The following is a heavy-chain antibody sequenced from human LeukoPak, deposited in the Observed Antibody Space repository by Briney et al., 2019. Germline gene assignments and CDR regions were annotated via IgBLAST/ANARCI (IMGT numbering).Heavy chain of an antibody. CDR3: ARDLGGWDDILTGRSWFYFDY. J-gene: IGHJ4*02. Sequence: GGSLRLSCEASGFTFGSFAMYWVRQAPGKGLEWIAGIFGSGGSPHYADSVKGRFTISRDNSKNTVYLQINSLRAEDTAVYYCARDLGGWDDILTGRSWFYFDYWGQGTLVTVSS. CDR1: GFTFGSFA. D-gene: IGHD3-9*01. CDR2: IFGSGGSP. V-gene: IGHV3-23*01.